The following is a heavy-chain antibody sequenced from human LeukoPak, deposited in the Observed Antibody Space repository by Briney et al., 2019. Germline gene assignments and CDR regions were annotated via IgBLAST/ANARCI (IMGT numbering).Heavy chain of an antibody. D-gene: IGHD3-10*01. CDR1: GFTFSSYG. Sequence: GRSLRLSCAASGFTFSSYGMHWVRQATGKGLEWVAVIWYDGSNKYYADSVKGRFTISRDNSKNTLYLQMNSLRAGDTAVYYCARDHGSGRKGWFDPWGQGTLVTVSS. CDR3: ARDHGSGRKGWFDP. J-gene: IGHJ5*02. CDR2: IWYDGSNK. V-gene: IGHV3-33*01.